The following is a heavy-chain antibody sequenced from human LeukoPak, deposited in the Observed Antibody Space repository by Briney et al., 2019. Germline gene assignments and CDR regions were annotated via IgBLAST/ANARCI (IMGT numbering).Heavy chain of an antibody. J-gene: IGHJ3*02. Sequence: GGSLRLSCAASGFTFRSYGMHWVRQAPGKGLEWVAFIRFDGSDEYYADSVKGRFTVSRDNSKSTMYLQMNSLRAEDTAVYYCAREGHIAYSSSSYAFDIWGQGTMVTVSS. CDR2: IRFDGSDE. CDR1: GFTFRSYG. D-gene: IGHD6-6*01. V-gene: IGHV3-30*02. CDR3: AREGHIAYSSSSYAFDI.